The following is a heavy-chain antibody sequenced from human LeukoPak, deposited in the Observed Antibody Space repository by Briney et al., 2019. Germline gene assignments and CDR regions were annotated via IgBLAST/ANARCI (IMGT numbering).Heavy chain of an antibody. CDR3: ARGRGYDFPDAFDF. Sequence: SGTLSLTCDVSGGSINSNNWWSWVRQPPGKELEWIGEVYHFGTTNYNPSLKSRVTISVDKSKNQLSLKLSSVTAADTAVYFCARGRGYDFPDAFDFWGQGTMVTVSP. CDR1: GGSINSNNW. V-gene: IGHV4-4*02. CDR2: VYHFGTT. D-gene: IGHD5-12*01. J-gene: IGHJ3*01.